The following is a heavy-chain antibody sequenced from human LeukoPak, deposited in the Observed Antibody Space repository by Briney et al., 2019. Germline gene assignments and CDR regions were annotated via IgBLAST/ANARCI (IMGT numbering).Heavy chain of an antibody. CDR3: AREGSYLNTGASYYLHWFDP. Sequence: GGSLRLSCAASGFTFSSYWMSWVRQAPGKGLVWVSYIDTEGSTTSYADSVKGRFTISRDNAKNTLYLQMNSLRAEDTAIYYCAREGSYLNTGASYYLHWFDPWGQGTLVTVSS. V-gene: IGHV3-74*01. CDR1: GFTFSSYW. D-gene: IGHD2-8*02. J-gene: IGHJ5*02. CDR2: IDTEGSTT.